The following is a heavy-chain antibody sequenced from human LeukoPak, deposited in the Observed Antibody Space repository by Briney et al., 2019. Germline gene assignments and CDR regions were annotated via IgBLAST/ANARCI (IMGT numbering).Heavy chain of an antibody. Sequence: ASVTVSCTASGYTFTSYAMHWVRQAPGQRLEWMGWINAGNGNTKYSQKFQGRVTITRDTSASTAYMELSSLRSEDTAVYYCARDLWIQLWFDYYGMDVWGQGTTVTVSS. CDR3: ARDLWIQLWFDYYGMDV. CDR1: GYTFTSYA. J-gene: IGHJ6*02. D-gene: IGHD5-18*01. V-gene: IGHV1-3*01. CDR2: INAGNGNT.